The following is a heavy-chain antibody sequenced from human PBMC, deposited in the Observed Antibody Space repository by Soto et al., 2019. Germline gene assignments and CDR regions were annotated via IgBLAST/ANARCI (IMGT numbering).Heavy chain of an antibody. Sequence: ETLSLTCAVYGGSFSGYYWSWIRQPPGKGLEWIGEINHSGSTNYNPSLKSRVTISVDTSKNQFSLKLSSVTAADTAVYYCARIGVVAATYRMYYYYYVMDVWGQGTTVTVSS. CDR1: GGSFSGYY. J-gene: IGHJ6*02. CDR3: ARIGVVAATYRMYYYYYVMDV. CDR2: INHSGST. V-gene: IGHV4-34*01. D-gene: IGHD2-15*01.